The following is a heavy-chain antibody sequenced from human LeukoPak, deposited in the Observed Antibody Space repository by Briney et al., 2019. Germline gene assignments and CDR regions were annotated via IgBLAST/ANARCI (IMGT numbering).Heavy chain of an antibody. J-gene: IGHJ4*02. V-gene: IGHV4-30-4*08. CDR1: GGSISSGDYY. CDR2: IYYSGST. Sequence: SETLSLTCTVSGGSISSGDYYWSWMRQPPGKGVEWIGYIYYSGSTYYNPSLKSRVTISVDTSKNQFSLKLSSVTAADTAVYYCARGNVGLDYWGQGTLVTVSS. CDR3: ARGNVGLDY. D-gene: IGHD3-16*01.